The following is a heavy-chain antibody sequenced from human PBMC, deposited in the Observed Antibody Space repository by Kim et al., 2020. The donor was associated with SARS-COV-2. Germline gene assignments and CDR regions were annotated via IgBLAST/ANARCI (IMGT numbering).Heavy chain of an antibody. Sequence: SVKVSCKASGGTFSSYAISWVRQAPGQGLEWMGGIIPIFGTANYAQKFQGRVTITADESTSTAYMELSSLRSEDTAVYYCARWGWLRYLSFDYWGQGTLVTVSS. J-gene: IGHJ4*02. CDR1: GGTFSSYA. D-gene: IGHD5-12*01. V-gene: IGHV1-69*13. CDR3: ARWGWLRYLSFDY. CDR2: IIPIFGTA.